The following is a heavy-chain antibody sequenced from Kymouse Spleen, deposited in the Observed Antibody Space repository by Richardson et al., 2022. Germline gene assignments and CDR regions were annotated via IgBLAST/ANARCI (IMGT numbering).Heavy chain of an antibody. CDR1: GYTFTSYA. V-gene: IGHV1-3*01. Sequence: QVQLVQSGAEVKKPGASVKVSCKASGYTFTSYAMHWVRQAPGQRLEWMGWINAGNGNTKYSQKFQGRVTITRDTSASTAYMELSSLRSEDTAVYYCARGSSSSPYYYGMDVWGQGTTVTVSS. CDR2: INAGNGNT. J-gene: IGHJ6*02. CDR3: ARGSSSSPYYYGMDV. D-gene: IGHD6-13*01.